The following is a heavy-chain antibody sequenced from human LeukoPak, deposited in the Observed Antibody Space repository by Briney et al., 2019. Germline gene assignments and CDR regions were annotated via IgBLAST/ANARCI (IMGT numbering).Heavy chain of an antibody. CDR1: GFTFSSYW. J-gene: IGHJ6*02. V-gene: IGHV3-74*01. CDR3: ARTPAAGYYYYGMDV. Sequence: PGGSLRLSCAASGFTFSSYWMHWVRQAPGKGLVWVPRINSDGSSTSYADSVKGRFTISRDNAKNTLYLQMNSLRAEDTAVYYCARTPAAGYYYYGMDVWGQGTTVTVSS. CDR2: INSDGSST. D-gene: IGHD6-13*01.